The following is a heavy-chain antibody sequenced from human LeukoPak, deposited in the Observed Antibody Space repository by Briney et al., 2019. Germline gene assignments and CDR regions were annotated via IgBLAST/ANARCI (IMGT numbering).Heavy chain of an antibody. CDR3: ARRAGDYSHPYDY. V-gene: IGHV3-53*01. CDR1: GLTVSSNC. CDR2: IYSGGST. J-gene: IGHJ4*02. Sequence: GGSLRLSCAASGLTVSSNCMSWVRQAPGRGLEWVSLIYSGGSTYYTDSVKGRFTISRDNSKNTLYLQMNSLRAEDTAVYYCARRAGDYSHPYDYWGQGILVTVSS. D-gene: IGHD3-22*01.